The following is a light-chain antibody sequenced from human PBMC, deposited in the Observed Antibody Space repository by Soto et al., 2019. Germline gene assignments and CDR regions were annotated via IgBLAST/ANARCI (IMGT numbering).Light chain of an antibody. J-gene: IGKJ1*01. CDR1: ESVSRN. V-gene: IGKV3-15*01. CDR2: GAS. Sequence: EIVVTQSPVTLSVSPGERVTLSCRASESVSRNLAWYQQKPGQTPRLLIYGASTRATGVPARFSGSGPGTDFILAITSLQSEDFAVYYCQQYWHWPRTFGQGTRVEI. CDR3: QQYWHWPRT.